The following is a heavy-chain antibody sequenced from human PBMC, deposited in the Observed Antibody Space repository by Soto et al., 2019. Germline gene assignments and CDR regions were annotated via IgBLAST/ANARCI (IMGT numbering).Heavy chain of an antibody. D-gene: IGHD3-22*01. J-gene: IGHJ4*02. CDR1: GYTFTSYC. V-gene: IGHV1-18*01. Sequence: ASVKVSCKASGYTFTSYCISWVRQAPGQGLEWMGWISAYNGNTNYAQKLQGRVTMTTDTSTSTAYMELRSLRSDDTAVYYCARDVYYYDSSGYHHFDYWGQGTLVTVSS. CDR2: ISAYNGNT. CDR3: ARDVYYYDSSGYHHFDY.